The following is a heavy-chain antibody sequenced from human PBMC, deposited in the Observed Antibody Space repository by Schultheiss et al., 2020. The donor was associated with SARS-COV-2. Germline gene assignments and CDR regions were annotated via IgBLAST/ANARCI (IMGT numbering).Heavy chain of an antibody. V-gene: IGHV4-39*01. D-gene: IGHD3-22*01. CDR2: IYYSGST. CDR1: GGSISSSSYY. CDR3: ASEWGITYYYDSSGYYPPDY. Sequence: SETLSLTCTVSGGSISSSSYYWGWIRQPPGKGLEWIGSIYYSGSTYYNPSLKSRVTISVDTSRNQFSLKLSSVTAAYTAVYYCASEWGITYYYDSSGYYPPDYWGQGTLVTVSS. J-gene: IGHJ4*02.